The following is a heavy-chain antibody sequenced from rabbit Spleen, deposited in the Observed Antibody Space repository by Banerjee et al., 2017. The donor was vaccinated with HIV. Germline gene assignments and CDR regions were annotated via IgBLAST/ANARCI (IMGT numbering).Heavy chain of an antibody. J-gene: IGHJ4*01. D-gene: IGHD5-1*01. V-gene: IGHV1S47*01. CDR3: VRGGGL. Sequence: QEQLVESGGDLVQPGGSLKLSCKASGFDFSNYGVSWVRQAPGKGLEWIGYIDPIFGSTYYASWLNGRFSISRENTQNTVSLQVNSLTAADTATYFCVRGGGLWGPGTLVTVS. CDR1: GFDFSNYG. CDR2: IDPIFGST.